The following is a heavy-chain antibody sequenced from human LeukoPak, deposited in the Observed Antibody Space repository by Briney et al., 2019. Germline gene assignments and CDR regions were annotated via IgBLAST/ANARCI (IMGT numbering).Heavy chain of an antibody. Sequence: GASVKVSCKASGFTFSSNYIHWVRQAPGQGLEWMGEINPSGGNTRYAQKFQGRVTLTSDMSASTVDMELSSLRSEDTAVYYCASTIGTRLDCWGQGTRVTVTS. CDR2: INPSGGNT. CDR3: ASTIGTRLDC. V-gene: IGHV1-46*01. D-gene: IGHD6-6*01. CDR1: GFTFSSNY. J-gene: IGHJ4*02.